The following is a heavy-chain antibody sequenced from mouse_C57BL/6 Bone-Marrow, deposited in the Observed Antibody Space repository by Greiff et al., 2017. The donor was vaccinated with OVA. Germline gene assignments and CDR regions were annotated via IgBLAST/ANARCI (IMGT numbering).Heavy chain of an antibody. D-gene: IGHD2-10*01. CDR2: IYPGGGYT. Sequence: VQVVESGAELVRPGTSVKMSCKASGYTFTNYWIGWAKQRPGHGLEWIGDIYPGGGYTNYYEKFTGKATLTADKSSSTAYMQFSSLTSEDSAIYYCARGGSYYGNLFAYWGQGTLVTVSA. V-gene: IGHV1-63*01. CDR1: GYTFTNYW. J-gene: IGHJ3*01. CDR3: ARGGSYYGNLFAY.